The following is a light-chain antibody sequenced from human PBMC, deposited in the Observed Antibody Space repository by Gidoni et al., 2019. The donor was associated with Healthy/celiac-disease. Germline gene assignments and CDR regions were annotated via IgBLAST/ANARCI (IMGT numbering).Light chain of an antibody. CDR3: QAWDSSTEAV. CDR2: QDS. V-gene: IGLV3-1*01. CDR1: KLGDKY. J-gene: IGLJ2*01. Sequence: SYELTQPHSVSVSPGQTASITCSGAKLGDKYACWYQQKPGQSPVLVIYQDSKRPSGIPERFSGSNSGNTATLTISGTQAMDEADYYCQAWDSSTEAVFGGGTKLTVL.